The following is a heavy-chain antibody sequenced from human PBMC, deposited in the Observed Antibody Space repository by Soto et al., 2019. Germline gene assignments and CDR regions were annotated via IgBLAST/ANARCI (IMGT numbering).Heavy chain of an antibody. Sequence: SETLSLTCTVSGGSISSVYWSWIRQSPRKGLEWIGEISHSGNTNHNPSLKSRVTISIDKSKNQFSLKLTSVTAADTAVYYCASHRGNTYGPYDYWGQGTLVTVSS. J-gene: IGHJ4*02. CDR2: ISHSGNT. CDR1: GGSISSVY. D-gene: IGHD5-18*01. V-gene: IGHV4-59*12. CDR3: ASHRGNTYGPYDY.